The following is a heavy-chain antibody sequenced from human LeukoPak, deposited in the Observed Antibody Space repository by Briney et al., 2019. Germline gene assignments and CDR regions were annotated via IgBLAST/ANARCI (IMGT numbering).Heavy chain of an antibody. Sequence: GVSLQSSSQGSAFCFTSYWIGWVRRMPAKGRVWRGIIYPGDSDTRYSPSSQGQVTISSDKSISTAYLQWSSMKASDTAMYYCASAPTTDYWRRGTLVTDCS. CDR2: IYPGDSDT. J-gene: IGHJ4*02. CDR3: ASAPTTDY. V-gene: IGHV5-51*01. D-gene: IGHD1-1*01. CDR1: AFCFTSYW.